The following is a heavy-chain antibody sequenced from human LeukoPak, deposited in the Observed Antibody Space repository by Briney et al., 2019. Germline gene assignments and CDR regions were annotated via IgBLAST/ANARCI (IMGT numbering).Heavy chain of an antibody. V-gene: IGHV3-7*01. J-gene: IGHJ5*02. Sequence: PGGSLRLSCAASGFTFSSYWMSWVRQAPGKGLEWVANIKQDGSEKYYVDSVKGRFTISRDNAKNSLYLQMNSLRAEDTAVYYCARVKSIAARRGLAYGFDPWGQGTLVTVSS. D-gene: IGHD6-6*01. CDR2: IKQDGSEK. CDR1: GFTFSSYW. CDR3: ARVKSIAARRGLAYGFDP.